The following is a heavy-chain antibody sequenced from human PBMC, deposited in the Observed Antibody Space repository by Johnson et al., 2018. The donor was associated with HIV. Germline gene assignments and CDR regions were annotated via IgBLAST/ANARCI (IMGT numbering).Heavy chain of an antibody. D-gene: IGHD5-12*01. J-gene: IGHJ3*02. V-gene: IGHV3-7*01. CDR3: ARGQTAYSGYGVPLDI. CDR2: IKQDGSEI. CDR1: GFTFSSYW. Sequence: EVQLVESGGGLVQPGGSLRLSCAVSGFTFSSYWMSWVRQAPGKGLEWVANIKQDGSEIYFVDSVKGRFTISRDNANSSLYLQMNSLRVEETAVYYCARGQTAYSGYGVPLDIWGQGTKVTVSS.